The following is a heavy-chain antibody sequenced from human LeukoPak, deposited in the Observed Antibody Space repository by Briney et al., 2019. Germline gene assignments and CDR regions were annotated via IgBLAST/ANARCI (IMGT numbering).Heavy chain of an antibody. V-gene: IGHV3-30*12. CDR2: ISPHASYY. J-gene: IGHJ4*02. CDR1: GGTFSDYG. D-gene: IGHD2-2*03. Sequence: PGGSLRLSCAASGGTFSDYGIHWVRQAPGQGLEWLAVISPHASYYYYPAPVQGRFTTSRDDSNHTVYLQMTSLSAEDTAVYYCTRSWIDPALDYWGQGTLVIVSS. CDR3: TRSWIDPALDY.